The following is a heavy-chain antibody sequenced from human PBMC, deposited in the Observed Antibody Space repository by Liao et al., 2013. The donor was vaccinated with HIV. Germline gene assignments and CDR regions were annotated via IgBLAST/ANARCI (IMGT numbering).Heavy chain of an antibody. D-gene: IGHD3-16*01. Sequence: VQLQESGPGLVKPSETLSLTCTVSGASISSYYWSWIRQPPGKGLEWIGNVYYSGSTNYNPSLKSRVTISIDTSRNQFSLRLSAVTAADTAVYYCARSPAVTLIHFEDWGQGTLVIVSS. J-gene: IGHJ4*02. CDR1: GASISSYY. V-gene: IGHV4-59*01. CDR2: VYYSGST. CDR3: ARSPAVTLIHFED.